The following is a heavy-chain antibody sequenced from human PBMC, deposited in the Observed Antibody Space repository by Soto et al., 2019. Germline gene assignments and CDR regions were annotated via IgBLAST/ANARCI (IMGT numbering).Heavy chain of an antibody. CDR1: GFSLSSTRMA. D-gene: IGHD6-19*01. J-gene: IGHJ4*02. Sequence: QITLKESGPTLVKPTQTLTLTCTFSGFSLSSTRMAVGWIRQPPGKALEWLALISWDDDKRYSTFLKSRLTIHTDSFKIQVVLTMSNMDPVDTARYYCAHIVVAGLGYHFDYWGQGTLVTVSS. CDR2: ISWDDDK. V-gene: IGHV2-5*02. CDR3: AHIVVAGLGYHFDY.